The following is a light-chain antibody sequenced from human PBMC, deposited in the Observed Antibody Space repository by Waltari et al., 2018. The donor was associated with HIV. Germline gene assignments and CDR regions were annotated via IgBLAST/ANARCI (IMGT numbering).Light chain of an antibody. J-gene: IGLJ3*02. V-gene: IGLV1-44*01. CDR3: LTWDDTVNGRV. Sequence: QSVLTQPPSASGTPGQTVTISCSGSTSNIGGNSVNWYQQFPGTAPKLLIHNPSRRPSGVPDRFSGSKSGTSASLAISGLQSDDEADYYCLTWDDTVNGRVFGGGTKLTVL. CDR2: NPS. CDR1: TSNIGGNS.